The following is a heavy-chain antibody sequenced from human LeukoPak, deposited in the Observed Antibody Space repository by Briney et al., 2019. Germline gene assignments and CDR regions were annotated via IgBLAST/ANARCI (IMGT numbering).Heavy chain of an antibody. J-gene: IGHJ4*02. V-gene: IGHV4-30-4*07. D-gene: IGHD4-17*01. Sequence: SETLSLTCAVSGGSISSGGYSWSWIRQPPGTGLEWIGYIYYSGSTYYNPSLKSRVTISVDTSKNQFSLKLSSVTAADTAVYYCASEMEHDYGDSTIDYWGQGTLVTVSS. CDR3: ASEMEHDYGDSTIDY. CDR1: GGSISSGGYS. CDR2: IYYSGST.